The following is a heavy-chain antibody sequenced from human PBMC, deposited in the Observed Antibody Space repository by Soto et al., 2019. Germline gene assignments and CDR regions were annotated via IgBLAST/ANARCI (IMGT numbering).Heavy chain of an antibody. CDR1: GGSISSYY. Sequence: QVQLQESGPGLVKPSETLSLTCTVSGGSISSYYWSWIRQPPGKGLEWIGYIYYSGSTNYNPSLKSRVTISVDTSKNQFSLKLSSVTAADTAVYYCARAAVAGPSSDAFDIWGQGTMVTVS. V-gene: IGHV4-59*01. CDR2: IYYSGST. J-gene: IGHJ3*02. D-gene: IGHD6-19*01. CDR3: ARAAVAGPSSDAFDI.